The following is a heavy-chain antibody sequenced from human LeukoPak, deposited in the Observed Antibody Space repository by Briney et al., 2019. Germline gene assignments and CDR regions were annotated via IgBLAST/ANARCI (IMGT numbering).Heavy chain of an antibody. J-gene: IGHJ4*02. CDR3: ARIDPLGYFDQ. CDR2: IFFSGHS. CDR1: GAFSSRFY. D-gene: IGHD3-10*01. Sequence: SETLSLTCTVFGAFSSRFYWSWVRQSPGKGLEWIGNIFFSGHSNYNPSLTGRVTISPDTSKSQFSLKMTSVTAADTALYYCARIDPLGYFDQWGQGTLVTVSS. V-gene: IGHV4-59*13.